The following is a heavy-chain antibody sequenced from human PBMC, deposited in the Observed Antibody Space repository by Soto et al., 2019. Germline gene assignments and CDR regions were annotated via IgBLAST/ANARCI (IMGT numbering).Heavy chain of an antibody. V-gene: IGHV1-69*02. Sequence: QVQLVQSGAEVKKPGSSVKVSCKASGGTFRSYTISWVRQAPGQGLEWMGRIITILGIANYAQNFQGRGTSTADKSKSPAYMEHGSLKPENTAVYYCARGSDQLMAWFDPLGQGTLVTVSS. J-gene: IGHJ5*02. CDR3: ARGSDQLMAWFDP. D-gene: IGHD2-2*01. CDR1: GGTFRSYT. CDR2: IITILGIA.